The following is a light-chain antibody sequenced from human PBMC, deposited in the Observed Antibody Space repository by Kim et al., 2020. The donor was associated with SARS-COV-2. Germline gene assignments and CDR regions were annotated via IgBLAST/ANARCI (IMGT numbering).Light chain of an antibody. CDR2: GAS. CDR1: QSVDSF. CDR3: QQSHTFPYT. Sequence: DIQMTQSPSSLSASVGDRVTITCRASQSVDSFLNWYQQKPGKAPKLVIFGASSLQRGVPSRFRGSGSDTDYTLTISDLHPEDIGSYYCQQSHTFPYTFGQGTKLEI. J-gene: IGKJ2*01. V-gene: IGKV1-39*01.